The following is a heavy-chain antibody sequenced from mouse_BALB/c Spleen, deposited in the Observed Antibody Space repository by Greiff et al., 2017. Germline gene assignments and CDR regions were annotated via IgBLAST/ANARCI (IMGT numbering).Heavy chain of an antibody. V-gene: IGHV5-12-2*01. J-gene: IGHJ3*01. D-gene: IGHD2-2*01. CDR2: ISNGGGST. CDR3: ARHSGYGLFAY. CDR1: GFTFSSYT. Sequence: EVKLQQSGGGLVQPGGSLKLSCAASGFTFSSYTMSWVRQTPEKRLEWVAYISNGGGSTYYPDTVKGRFTISRDNAKNTLYLQMSSLKSEDTAMYYCARHSGYGLFAYWGQGTLVTVSA.